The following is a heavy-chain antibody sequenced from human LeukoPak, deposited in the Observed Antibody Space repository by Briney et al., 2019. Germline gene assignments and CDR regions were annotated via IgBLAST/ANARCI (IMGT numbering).Heavy chain of an antibody. Sequence: GASVKVSCKASGYTFTSYYLHWVRQAPGQGLEWMGIINANGGSTSNAQKFQGRVTMTRDTSTSTVYMELSRLRSEDTAVYYCARVRYYDNGGYSHFDYWGQGTLVTVSS. D-gene: IGHD3-22*01. J-gene: IGHJ4*02. CDR2: INANGGST. CDR3: ARVRYYDNGGYSHFDY. V-gene: IGHV1-46*01. CDR1: GYTFTSYY.